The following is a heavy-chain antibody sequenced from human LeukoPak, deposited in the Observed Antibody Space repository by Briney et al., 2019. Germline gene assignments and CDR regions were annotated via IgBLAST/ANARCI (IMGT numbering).Heavy chain of an antibody. CDR1: GFTFSSYG. Sequence: GGSLRLSCAASGFTFSSYGMHWVRQAPGKGLEWVAFIRYDGSNKYYADSVKGRFTISRDNSKNTLYLQMNSLRAGDTTVYYCAKDGNYGDYGFDYWGQGTLVTVSS. CDR3: AKDGNYGDYGFDY. V-gene: IGHV3-30*02. J-gene: IGHJ4*02. D-gene: IGHD4-17*01. CDR2: IRYDGSNK.